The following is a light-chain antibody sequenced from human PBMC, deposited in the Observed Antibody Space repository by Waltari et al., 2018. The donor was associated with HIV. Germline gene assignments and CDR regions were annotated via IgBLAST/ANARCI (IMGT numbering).Light chain of an antibody. V-gene: IGKV3-15*01. CDR3: QQYTSWPYT. Sequence: ERVMTQSPVSLSVSPGERAVLSCRASQSLNNNLAWYQQKPGQAPRLLIYGTSTRAADVPPRFSASGSGTDFNLTIGRLQSEDSAIYYCQQYTSWPYTLGQGTRLEI. J-gene: IGKJ2*01. CDR1: QSLNNN. CDR2: GTS.